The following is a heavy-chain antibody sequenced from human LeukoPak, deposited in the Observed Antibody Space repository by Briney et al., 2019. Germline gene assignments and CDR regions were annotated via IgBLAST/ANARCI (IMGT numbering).Heavy chain of an antibody. D-gene: IGHD6-6*01. CDR2: IYTSGST. V-gene: IGHV4-61*02. CDR1: GGSISSGSYY. CDR3: ARVSSGDWFDP. J-gene: IGHJ5*02. Sequence: ASETLSLTCTVSGGSISSGSYYWSWIRQPAGKGLEWIGRIYTSGSTNYNPSLKSRVTISVDTSKNQFSLKLSSVTAADTAVYYCARVSSGDWFDPWGQGTLVTVSS.